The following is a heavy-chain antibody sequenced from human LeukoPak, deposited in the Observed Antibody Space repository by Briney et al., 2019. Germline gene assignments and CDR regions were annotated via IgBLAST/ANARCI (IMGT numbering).Heavy chain of an antibody. D-gene: IGHD4-17*01. CDR3: ATAYGDYERVDY. Sequence: KFQGRVTMTEDTSTDTAYMELSSLRSEDTAVYYCATAYGDYERVDYWGQGTLVTVSS. J-gene: IGHJ4*02. V-gene: IGHV1-24*01.